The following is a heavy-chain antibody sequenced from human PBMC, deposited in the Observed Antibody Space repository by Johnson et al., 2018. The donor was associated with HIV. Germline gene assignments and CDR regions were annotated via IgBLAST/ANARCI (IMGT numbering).Heavy chain of an antibody. D-gene: IGHD6-13*01. CDR3: ASWWIAGAGSTGDAVGI. CDR1: GFPVSSNY. CDR2: IYSGGST. V-gene: IGHV3-66*02. Sequence: VQLVESGGGVVQPGRCLTLSCAASGFPVSSNYMCWVRQAPGKGLGWVSVIYSGGSTYSADSVKGRFTISRDNSKYTLYLQMNSPRAEDTAAYYCASWWIAGAGSTGDAVGIWGQGRMVTVS. J-gene: IGHJ3*02.